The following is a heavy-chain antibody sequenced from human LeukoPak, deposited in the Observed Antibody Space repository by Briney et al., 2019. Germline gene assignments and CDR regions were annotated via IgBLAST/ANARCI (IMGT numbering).Heavy chain of an antibody. CDR3: ARGDDYGDS. Sequence: SETLSLTCGVSGGAITNYYWNWIRQAPGKGLEWLGYIYYTGSTTYNPSVKSRITISLDTSKKQISLKLRSVTAADTAVYYCARGDDYGDSWGQGTLVTVSS. V-gene: IGHV4-59*01. D-gene: IGHD5-24*01. CDR1: GGAITNYY. J-gene: IGHJ4*02. CDR2: IYYTGST.